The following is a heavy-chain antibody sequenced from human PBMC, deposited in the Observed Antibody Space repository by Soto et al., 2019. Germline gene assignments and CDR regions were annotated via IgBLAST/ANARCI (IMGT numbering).Heavy chain of an antibody. J-gene: IGHJ6*02. CDR2: INPNSGGT. V-gene: IGHV1-2*04. CDR3: ARARFYCSSTSCYNDFWIGYGMDV. Sequence: GASVKVSCKASGYTFTDYYMHWVRQAPGQGLEWMGWINPNSGGTNYAQKFQGWVTMTRDTSISTAYMELSRLRSDDTAVYYCARARFYCSSTSCYNDFWIGYGMDVWGQGTTVTVSS. CDR1: GYTFTDYY. D-gene: IGHD2-2*02.